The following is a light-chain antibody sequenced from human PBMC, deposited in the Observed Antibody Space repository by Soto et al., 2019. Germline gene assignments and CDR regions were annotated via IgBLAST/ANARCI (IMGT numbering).Light chain of an antibody. CDR2: DAS. Sequence: EIVLTQSPATLSLSPGDRAALSCRASQSVSSYLAWYQQKPGQAPRLLTYDASNRATGIPARFSGSGSGTDFTLSISSLEPEVFAVYYCQQRSSWITFGQGTRLEIK. CDR1: QSVSSY. V-gene: IGKV3-11*01. CDR3: QQRSSWIT. J-gene: IGKJ5*01.